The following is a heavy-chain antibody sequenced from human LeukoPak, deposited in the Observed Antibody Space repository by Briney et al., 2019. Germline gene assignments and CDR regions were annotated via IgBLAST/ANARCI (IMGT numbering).Heavy chain of an antibody. D-gene: IGHD1-7*01. Sequence: PGGSLRLSCAASGFTLSDSWMFWVRQGPGKGLVWVSDINNDGSRISYADSVKGRFTISRDGAKNTLFLQMNSLRAEDTAVYYCARGELPGGFDYWGQGTLVTVSS. V-gene: IGHV3-74*01. CDR2: INNDGSRI. CDR1: GFTLSDSW. J-gene: IGHJ4*02. CDR3: ARGELPGGFDY.